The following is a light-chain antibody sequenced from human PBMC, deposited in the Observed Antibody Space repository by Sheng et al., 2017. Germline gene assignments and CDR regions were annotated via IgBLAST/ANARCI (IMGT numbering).Light chain of an antibody. CDR1: QSVSSNY. CDR2: GAS. J-gene: IGKJ1*01. CDR3: QQYGDSVT. Sequence: EIVLTQSPGTLSLSPGERATLSCRASQSVSSNYLAWYQQRPGQAPRLLIYGASSRATGIPDRFIGGGSGADFTLTISRLEPEDFAVYYCQQYGDSVTFGQGTKVDIK. V-gene: IGKV3-20*01.